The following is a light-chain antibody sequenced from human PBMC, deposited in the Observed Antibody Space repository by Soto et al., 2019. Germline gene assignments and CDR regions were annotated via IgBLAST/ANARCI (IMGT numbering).Light chain of an antibody. CDR1: QSVYTT. V-gene: IGKV3-15*01. CDR3: QQYNKWPLT. J-gene: IGKJ4*01. CDR2: RAS. Sequence: EIVMTQSPATLSVSPGERASLSCRDSQSVYTTLAWYQQRPGQAPRLLIYRASTRTTGIPARFSGSGSGTEFTLPISSLQSEDFAVYYCQQYNKWPLTFGGGTTVEIK.